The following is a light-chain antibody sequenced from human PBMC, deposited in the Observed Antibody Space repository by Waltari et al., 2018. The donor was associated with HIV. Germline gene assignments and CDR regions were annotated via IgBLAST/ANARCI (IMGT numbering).Light chain of an antibody. CDR3: AAWDDGLSGRV. CDR2: RNN. Sequence: QSVLTQPPSASGTPGQRVTISCSGSSSKLGSNYVYWYQQLPGTAPKLSIYRNNRRPPGVPDRVSGSTSGTSASRAISALRSADEADYYCAAWDDGLSGRVFGGGTKLTVL. V-gene: IGLV1-47*01. J-gene: IGLJ3*02. CDR1: SSKLGSNY.